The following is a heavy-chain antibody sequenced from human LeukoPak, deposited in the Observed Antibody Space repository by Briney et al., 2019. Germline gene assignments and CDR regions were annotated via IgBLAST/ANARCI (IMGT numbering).Heavy chain of an antibody. CDR1: GFTFSSYG. CDR3: AADDILTGYWGIDY. CDR2: IWYDGSNK. J-gene: IGHJ4*02. D-gene: IGHD3-9*01. V-gene: IGHV3-33*01. Sequence: PGRSLRLSCAASGFTFSSYGMPWVRQAPGKGLEWVAVIWYDGSNKYYADSVKGRFTISRDNSKNTLYLQMNSLRAEDTAVYYCAADDILTGYWGIDYWGQGTLVTVSS.